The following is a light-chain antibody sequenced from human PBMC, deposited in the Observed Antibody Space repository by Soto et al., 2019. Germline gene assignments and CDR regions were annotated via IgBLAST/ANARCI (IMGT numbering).Light chain of an antibody. CDR1: SSNIGAGYG. V-gene: IGLV1-40*01. Sequence: QSALTQPPSVSGAPGQRVTISCTGSSSNIGAGYGVHWYQHLPGTAPKLLIHGNSNRPSGVPDRFSGSKSGTSASLAITGLQAEDEADYYCQSYDSSLSGYWVFGGGTKLTVL. CDR3: QSYDSSLSGYWV. CDR2: GNS. J-gene: IGLJ3*02.